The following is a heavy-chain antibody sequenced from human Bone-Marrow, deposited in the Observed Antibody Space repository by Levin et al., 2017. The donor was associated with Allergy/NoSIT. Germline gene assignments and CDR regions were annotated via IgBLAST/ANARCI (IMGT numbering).Heavy chain of an antibody. CDR1: GFSFRTFA. CDR2: ISNDGNDK. Sequence: GESLKISCAASGFSFRTFAMHWVRQAPGKGLEWVALISNDGNDKYYADSVKGRFTTSRDNSKSSVFLHMDSLRAEDTAVYYCAKTRGRNLFEEGGQGALVAVSS. D-gene: IGHD1-14*01. J-gene: IGHJ4*02. CDR3: AKTRGRNLFEE. V-gene: IGHV3-30*04.